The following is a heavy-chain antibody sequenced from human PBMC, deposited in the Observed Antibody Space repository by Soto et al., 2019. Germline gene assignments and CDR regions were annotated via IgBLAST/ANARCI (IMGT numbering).Heavy chain of an antibody. CDR2: INPKSGGT. Sequence: QVQLVQSGAEVKKPGASVKVSCKASGYSFTDYHIHWVRQAPGQGLEWLGRINPKSGGTSTAQKFKGWVTMTTDTSISTASMELTRLTSDDTAIYYCARGDSTDCSIGVCSFFYNHDMDVWGQGTTVTVSS. CDR1: GYSFTDYH. CDR3: ARGDSTDCSIGVCSFFYNHDMDV. V-gene: IGHV1-2*04. D-gene: IGHD2-8*01. J-gene: IGHJ6*02.